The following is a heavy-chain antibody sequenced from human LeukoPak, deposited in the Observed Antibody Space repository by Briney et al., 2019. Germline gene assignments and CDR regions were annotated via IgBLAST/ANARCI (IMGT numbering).Heavy chain of an antibody. V-gene: IGHV1-2*02. J-gene: IGHJ3*02. CDR2: INPNSGGT. D-gene: IGHD2-21*01. CDR1: GYTFTGYF. Sequence: GASVKVSCKASGYTFTGYFMHWVRQAPGQGLEWMGWINPNSGGTNYAQKFQGRVTMTRSKSISTAYMELSRLRSDDTAVYYCAPAYCGGDCYFRSDAFDIWGQGTLVTVSS. CDR3: APAYCGGDCYFRSDAFDI.